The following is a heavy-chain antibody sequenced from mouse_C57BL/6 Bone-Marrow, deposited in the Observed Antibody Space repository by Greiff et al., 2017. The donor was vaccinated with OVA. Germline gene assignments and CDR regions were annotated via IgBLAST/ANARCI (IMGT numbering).Heavy chain of an antibody. CDR3: SLAGVFRRGFDS. V-gene: IGHV3-6*01. Sequence: EVKLLESGPGLVKPSQSLSLTCSVTGYSITSGYYWNWIRQFPGNKLEWMGYISYDGSNNYNPSLKNRISITRETSKNQFFLKLNSVTTEDTATYYCSLAGVFRRGFDSSRHCTPLTVSS. CDR2: ISYDGSN. D-gene: IGHD3-1*01. CDR1: GYSITSGYY. J-gene: IGHJ2*01.